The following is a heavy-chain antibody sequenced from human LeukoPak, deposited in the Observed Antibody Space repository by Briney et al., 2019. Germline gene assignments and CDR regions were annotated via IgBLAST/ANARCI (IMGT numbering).Heavy chain of an antibody. CDR1: GFSLSTSGVG. Sequence: SGPTLVNPTQTLTLTCTFSGFSLSTSGVGVGWIRQPPGKALEWLALIYWNDDKRYSPSLKSRLTITKDTSKKQVVLTMTNMDPVDTPTYYCAHSLDSSSWYGVDFDYWGQGTLVTVSS. CDR2: IYWNDDK. CDR3: AHSLDSSSWYGVDFDY. V-gene: IGHV2-5*01. J-gene: IGHJ4*02. D-gene: IGHD6-13*01.